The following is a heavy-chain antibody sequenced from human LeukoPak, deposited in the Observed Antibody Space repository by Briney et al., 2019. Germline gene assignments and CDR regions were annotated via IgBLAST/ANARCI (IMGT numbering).Heavy chain of an antibody. V-gene: IGHV1-69*13. Sequence: ASVKVSCKASGGTFSSYAISWVRQAPGQGLEWMGGIIPIFGTANYAQKFQGRVTITADESTSTAYMELSSLRSEDTAVYYCARSSLGYCSSTSCPAGYYYYYGMDVWSQGTTVTVSS. CDR3: ARSSLGYCSSTSCPAGYYYYYGMDV. CDR1: GGTFSSYA. CDR2: IIPIFGTA. D-gene: IGHD2-2*01. J-gene: IGHJ6*02.